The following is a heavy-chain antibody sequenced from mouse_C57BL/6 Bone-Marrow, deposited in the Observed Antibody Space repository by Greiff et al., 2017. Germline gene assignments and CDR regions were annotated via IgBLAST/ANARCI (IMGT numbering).Heavy chain of an antibody. CDR1: GYTFTSYW. Sequence: QVQLQQPGAELVRPGTSVKLSCKASGYTFTSYWMHWVKQRPGQGLEWIGVIDPSDSYTNYNQKFTGKATLTVDTSSSTAYMQLSSLTSEDAAVYDCARPVTTVVAPDYGGQGTTLTGSA. J-gene: IGHJ2*01. CDR3: ARPVTTVVAPDY. CDR2: IDPSDSYT. V-gene: IGHV1-59*01. D-gene: IGHD1-1*01.